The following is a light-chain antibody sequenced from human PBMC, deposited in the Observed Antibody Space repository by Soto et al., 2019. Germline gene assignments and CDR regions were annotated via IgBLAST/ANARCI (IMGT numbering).Light chain of an antibody. CDR3: SSYTSSSLYV. CDR1: SSDVGGYSY. V-gene: IGLV2-14*01. Sequence: QSVLTQPASVSGSPGQSITISFTGTSSDVGGYSYVSWYQQLPGKAPKLMIYDVSDRPSGVSNRFSGSKSGNTASLTISGLQAEDEADYYCSSYTSSSLYVFGTGTKLTVL. CDR2: DVS. J-gene: IGLJ1*01.